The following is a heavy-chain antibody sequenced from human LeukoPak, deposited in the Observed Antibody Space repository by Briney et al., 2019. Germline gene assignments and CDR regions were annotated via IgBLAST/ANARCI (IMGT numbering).Heavy chain of an antibody. CDR2: ISGSGGST. D-gene: IGHD4-17*01. V-gene: IGHV3-23*01. Sequence: GGSLRLSCAASGFTFSSYAMSWVRQAPGKGLEWVSAISGSGGSTYYADSVKGRFTISRDNSKNTLYLQMNSLRAEDTAVYYCAKDRSDYGDPDTYYFDYWGQGTLVTVSS. J-gene: IGHJ4*02. CDR3: AKDRSDYGDPDTYYFDY. CDR1: GFTFSSYA.